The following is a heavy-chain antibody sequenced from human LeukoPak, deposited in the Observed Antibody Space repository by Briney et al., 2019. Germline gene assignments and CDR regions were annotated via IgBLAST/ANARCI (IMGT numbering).Heavy chain of an antibody. J-gene: IGHJ2*01. V-gene: IGHV1-46*01. CDR3: ARRVTTVVTLFKKSYWYFDL. CDR1: GYTFTSYY. CDR2: INPSGGST. Sequence: ASVKVSCKASGYTFTSYYMHWVRQAPGQGLEWMGIINPSGGSTSYAQKFQGRVTMTRDTSTSTVYMELSSLRSEDTAVYYCARRVTTVVTLFKKSYWYFDLWGRGTLVTVSS. D-gene: IGHD4-23*01.